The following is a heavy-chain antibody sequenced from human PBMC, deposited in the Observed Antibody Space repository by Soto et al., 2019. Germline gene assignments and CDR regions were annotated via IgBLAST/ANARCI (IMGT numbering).Heavy chain of an antibody. V-gene: IGHV3-23*01. D-gene: IGHD2-15*01. CDR2: ISGSGGGT. Sequence: PGGSLRLSCAASGFTFSSYAMSWVRQAPGKGLEWVSVISGSGGGTYYADSVKGRFTISRDNSKNTLYLQMNSLRAEDTAVYFCAKEPPQYCSGGTCYFDYWGQGTLVTVSS. CDR1: GFTFSSYA. CDR3: AKEPPQYCSGGTCYFDY. J-gene: IGHJ4*02.